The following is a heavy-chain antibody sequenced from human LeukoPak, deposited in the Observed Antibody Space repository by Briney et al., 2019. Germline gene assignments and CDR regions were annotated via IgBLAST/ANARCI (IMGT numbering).Heavy chain of an antibody. CDR2: IYHSGST. J-gene: IGHJ6*03. Sequence: PSETLSLTCAVSGGSITSSNWWSWVRQPPGKGLEWIGEIYHSGSTNYNPSLKSRVTISVDTSKNQFSLKLSSVTAADTAVYYCARGPLYYYYMDVWGKGTTVTISS. CDR3: ARGPLYYYYMDV. V-gene: IGHV4-4*02. CDR1: GGSITSSNW.